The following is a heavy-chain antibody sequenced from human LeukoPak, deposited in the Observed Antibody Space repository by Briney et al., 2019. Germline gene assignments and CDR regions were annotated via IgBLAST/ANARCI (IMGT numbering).Heavy chain of an antibody. CDR1: GYTFTGYY. V-gene: IGHV1-2*04. Sequence: ASVKVSCTASGYTFTGYYMHWVRQAPGQGLEWMGWINPNSGGTNYAQKFQGWVTMTRDTSISTAYMELSRLRSDDTAVYYCARGYCSSTSCYGYYYYGMDVWGQGTTVTVSS. CDR2: INPNSGGT. CDR3: ARGYCSSTSCYGYYYYGMDV. D-gene: IGHD2-2*01. J-gene: IGHJ6*02.